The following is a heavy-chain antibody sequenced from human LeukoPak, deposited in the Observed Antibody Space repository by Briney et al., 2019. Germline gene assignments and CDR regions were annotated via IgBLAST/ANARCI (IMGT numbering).Heavy chain of an antibody. Sequence: GGSLRLYCVASGFTFSSYWMHWLRQAPGKGLVWVSHINSDGSSTTYEDSVKGRFTISRDNAKNTLYLQMNSLRAEDTAVYYCARDGLAAITFDYWGQGILVTVSS. D-gene: IGHD5-24*01. CDR2: INSDGSST. CDR3: ARDGLAAITFDY. CDR1: GFTFSSYW. J-gene: IGHJ4*02. V-gene: IGHV3-74*03.